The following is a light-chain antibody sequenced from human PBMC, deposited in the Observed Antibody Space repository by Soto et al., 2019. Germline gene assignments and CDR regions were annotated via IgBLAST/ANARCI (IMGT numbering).Light chain of an antibody. CDR1: QSVSNW. CDR3: QQYDTCPRT. V-gene: IGKV1-5*03. Sequence: DIQMTQSPSALSASPGDRVTLTCRASQSVSNWLAWYRQKPGQAPRLLIYEGSTIESGVPARFSGSGSGTEFTLTLSSLQPDDFAPVYCQQYDTCPRTFGQGTKV. J-gene: IGKJ1*01. CDR2: EGS.